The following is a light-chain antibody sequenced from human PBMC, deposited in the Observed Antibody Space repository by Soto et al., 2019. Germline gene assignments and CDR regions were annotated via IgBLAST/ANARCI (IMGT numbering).Light chain of an antibody. CDR3: QEYIHWPPGM. Sequence: EIVVTQSPATLSASPGERVTLSCRASQFVSRRLAWYQQRLGQVPRLLIYDTSTRAPGISARFSGSGSGTEFTLPISSRQSEDFAVYYCQEYIHWPPGMFGPGTTVDIK. V-gene: IGKV3-15*01. J-gene: IGKJ1*01. CDR2: DTS. CDR1: QFVSRR.